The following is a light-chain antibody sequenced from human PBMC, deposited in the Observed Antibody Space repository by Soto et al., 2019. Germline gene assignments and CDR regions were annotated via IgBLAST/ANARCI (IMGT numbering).Light chain of an antibody. CDR1: QHINSW. J-gene: IGKJ5*01. V-gene: IGKV1-12*01. Sequence: DIRMTQSPSFVSASVGDRVTVTCRASQHINSWLAWYQLKPGKAPKLLIYTTSTLGSGVPSRFSGSGSGTDFTLTISSLQTNDSATYYCQQANAFPITCGQGTRLEIK. CDR3: QQANAFPIT. CDR2: TTS.